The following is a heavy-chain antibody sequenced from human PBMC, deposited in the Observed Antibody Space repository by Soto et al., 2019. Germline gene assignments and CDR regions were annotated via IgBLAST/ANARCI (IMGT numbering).Heavy chain of an antibody. Sequence: TLSLTCTVSGFSMSSGGYYWSWIRQHRGKGLEWIGYIYYSGSTYYNPSLKSRVTISVDTSKNQFSLKLSSVTAADTAVYYCARESAQDYDFWSGYYRTAYSPTDYYGMAVWGQGTTVTVS. CDR2: IYYSGST. CDR3: ARESAQDYDFWSGYYRTAYSPTDYYGMAV. J-gene: IGHJ6*01. CDR1: GFSMSSGGYY. D-gene: IGHD3-3*01. V-gene: IGHV4-31*03.